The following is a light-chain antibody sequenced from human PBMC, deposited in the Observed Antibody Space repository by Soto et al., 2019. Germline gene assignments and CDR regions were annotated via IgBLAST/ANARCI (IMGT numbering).Light chain of an antibody. V-gene: IGKV3D-20*02. J-gene: IGKJ4*01. Sequence: EIVLKQSPGTLSLSLGERATLSCRASQSVSSSYLARYQQEPGQPPRLLMYDVSNRATGIPARFSGSGSGTDFTLTVSSLEPEDVAVYYCQQRNNWPLTFGGGTKVDIK. CDR2: DVS. CDR3: QQRNNWPLT. CDR1: QSVSSSY.